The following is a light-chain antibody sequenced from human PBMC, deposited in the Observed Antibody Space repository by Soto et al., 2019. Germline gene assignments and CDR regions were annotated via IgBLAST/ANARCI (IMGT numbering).Light chain of an antibody. CDR1: QPVRNNY. Sequence: EFLWRQSPGTLSWSPWERATLSCRASQPVRNNYLAWYQQKPGQAPRLLIYDASSRAPGIPDRFSGGGSGKAFTLPIRRLAPEDFAVYYCKQFSRYPLPFAGGTKVDIK. CDR2: DAS. J-gene: IGKJ4*01. V-gene: IGKV3-20*01. CDR3: KQFSRYPLP.